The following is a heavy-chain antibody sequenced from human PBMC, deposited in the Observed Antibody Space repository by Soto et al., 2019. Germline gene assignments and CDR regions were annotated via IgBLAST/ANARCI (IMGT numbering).Heavy chain of an antibody. CDR2: ISASGGRT. J-gene: IGHJ4*02. D-gene: IGHD6-6*01. CDR3: AKAYSSSSF. CDR1: GFTFGTYA. V-gene: IGHV3-23*01. Sequence: PGGSLILSCAASGFTFGTYAMTWVRQAPGKGLEWVSGISASGGRTYYADSVKGRFTISRDNSKSTLYLQMNSLKAEDTAVYYCAKAYSSSSFWGQGTVVTVSS.